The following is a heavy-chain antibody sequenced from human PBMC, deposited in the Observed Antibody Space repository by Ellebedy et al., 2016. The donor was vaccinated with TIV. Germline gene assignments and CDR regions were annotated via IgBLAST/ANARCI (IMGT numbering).Heavy chain of an antibody. CDR1: GYSFSTHW. D-gene: IGHD3-10*01. V-gene: IGHV5-51*01. J-gene: IGHJ4*02. Sequence: GESLKISXQGSGYSFSTHWIGWVRQMPGKGLEWMGVIYPGDSDTRYSPSFQGQVTISVDKSISTAYLQWSSLKASDTAIYYCARRSSSWELLDYWGRGTLVTVS. CDR3: ARRSSSWELLDY. CDR2: IYPGDSDT.